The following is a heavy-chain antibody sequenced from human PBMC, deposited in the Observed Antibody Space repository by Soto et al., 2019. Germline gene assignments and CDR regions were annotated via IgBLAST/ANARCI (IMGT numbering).Heavy chain of an antibody. CDR2: IWYDGSNK. Sequence: GGSLRLSCAASGFTFSSYGMHWVRQAPGKGLEWVAVIWYDGSNKYYADSVKGRFTISRDNSKNTLYLQMNSLRAEDTAVYYCARVSGRPYCGGDCYSPAFDIWGQGTMVTVSS. V-gene: IGHV3-33*01. J-gene: IGHJ3*02. D-gene: IGHD2-21*02. CDR3: ARVSGRPYCGGDCYSPAFDI. CDR1: GFTFSSYG.